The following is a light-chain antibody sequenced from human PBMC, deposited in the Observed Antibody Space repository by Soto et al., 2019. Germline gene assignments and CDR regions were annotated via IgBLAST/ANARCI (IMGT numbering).Light chain of an antibody. CDR2: GAS. CDR1: QGISSF. V-gene: IGKV1-9*01. J-gene: IGKJ1*01. CDR3: QRLNTYPRT. Sequence: IQLPQSPSSLSASVGDRVTITSRASQGISSFLAWYQQKPGKAPNLLIYGASTLQSGVPPRFSGSGYGTEFTLTIASLQPEDFAPYYCQRLNTYPRTFGQGTKVEVK.